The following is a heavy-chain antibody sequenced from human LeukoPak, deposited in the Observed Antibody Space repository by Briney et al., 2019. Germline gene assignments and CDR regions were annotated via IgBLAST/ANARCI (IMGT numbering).Heavy chain of an antibody. V-gene: IGHV5-51*01. Sequence: GESLKISCKGSGYSFNNYWIAWVRQMPGKGLEWMGIIYPDDSDTRYNPSFQGQVTISADKSINTAYLQLSSLKASDTAMYYCARQTTVVTIDYWGQGTLVTVSS. D-gene: IGHD4-23*01. CDR3: ARQTTVVTIDY. CDR2: IYPDDSDT. CDR1: GYSFNNYW. J-gene: IGHJ4*02.